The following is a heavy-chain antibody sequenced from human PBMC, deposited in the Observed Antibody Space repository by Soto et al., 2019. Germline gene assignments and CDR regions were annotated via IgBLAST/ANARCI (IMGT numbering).Heavy chain of an antibody. CDR3: DRADERVGFDP. Sequence: KPSETLSLTCTVSGGSISSGDYYWSWIRQPPGKGLEWIGYIYYSGSTYYNPSLKSRVTISVDTSKNQFSLKLSSVTAADTAVYYCDRADERVGFDPWGQGTLVTVSS. CDR1: GGSISSGDYY. CDR2: IYYSGST. J-gene: IGHJ5*02. V-gene: IGHV4-30-4*01.